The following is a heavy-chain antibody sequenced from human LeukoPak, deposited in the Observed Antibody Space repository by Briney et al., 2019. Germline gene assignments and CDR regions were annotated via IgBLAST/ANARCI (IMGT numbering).Heavy chain of an antibody. Sequence: ASVKVSCKASGYTFTDYYTHWVRQAPGQGLEWMGWINLNTGDTNSAQKFQGRVTMTRDTSINTAYMELSRLRSDDTAVYYCARDGAFDIWGQGTMVTVSS. V-gene: IGHV1-2*02. CDR3: ARDGAFDI. CDR1: GYTFTDYY. CDR2: INLNTGDT. J-gene: IGHJ3*02.